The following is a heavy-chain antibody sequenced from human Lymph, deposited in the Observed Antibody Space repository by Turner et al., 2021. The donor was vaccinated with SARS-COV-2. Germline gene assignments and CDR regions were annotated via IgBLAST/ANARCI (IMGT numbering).Heavy chain of an antibody. Sequence: EVQLVESGGGLVQPGGSLRLSCAASGLTVSSNYMNWFRQAPGKGLEWVSVIYSGGSTFYADSVKGRFTISRDNSKNTLDLQMHSLRAEDTAVYYCARDFREGAVDIWGQGTMVTISS. CDR3: ARDFREGAVDI. D-gene: IGHD3-10*01. J-gene: IGHJ3*02. CDR1: GLTVSSNY. V-gene: IGHV3-66*01. CDR2: IYSGGST.